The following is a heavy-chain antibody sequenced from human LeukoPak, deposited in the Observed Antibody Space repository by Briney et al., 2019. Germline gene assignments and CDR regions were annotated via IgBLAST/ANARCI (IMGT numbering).Heavy chain of an antibody. V-gene: IGHV3-21*01. D-gene: IGHD3-22*01. Sequence: PGGSLRLSCAASGFTFSSYSMNWVRQAPGKGLEWVSSISRSSSYIYYADSVKGRFTISRDNAKNSLYLQMNSLRAEDTAVYYCAKPYDSSGYYLNFDAFDIWGQGTMVTVSS. J-gene: IGHJ3*02. CDR1: GFTFSSYS. CDR2: ISRSSSYI. CDR3: AKPYDSSGYYLNFDAFDI.